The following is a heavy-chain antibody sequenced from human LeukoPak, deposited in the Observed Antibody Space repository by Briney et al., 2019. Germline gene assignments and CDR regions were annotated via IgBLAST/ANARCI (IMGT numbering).Heavy chain of an antibody. CDR3: ARPKGPKYNWFDP. CDR2: INHSGST. Sequence: SETLSLTCAVYGGSFSGYYWSWIRQPPGKGLEWIGEINHSGSTNYNPSLKSRVTISVDTSKNQFSLKLSSMTAADTAVYYCARPKGPKYNWFDPWGQGTLVTVSS. J-gene: IGHJ5*02. CDR1: GGSFSGYY. V-gene: IGHV4-34*01.